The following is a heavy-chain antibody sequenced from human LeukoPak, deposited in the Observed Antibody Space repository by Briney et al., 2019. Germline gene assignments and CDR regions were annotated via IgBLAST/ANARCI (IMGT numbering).Heavy chain of an antibody. J-gene: IGHJ4*02. CDR2: ISSSSSYI. D-gene: IGHD1-7*01. V-gene: IGHV3-21*01. CDR3: ARGITGTTGIDY. Sequence: GGSLXLSCAXSXXXFSSYSMNWVRQAPGKGLEWVSSISSSSSYIYYADSVKGRFTISRDNAKNSLYLQMNSLRAEDTAVYYCARGITGTTGIDYWGQGTLVTVSS. CDR1: XXXFSSYS.